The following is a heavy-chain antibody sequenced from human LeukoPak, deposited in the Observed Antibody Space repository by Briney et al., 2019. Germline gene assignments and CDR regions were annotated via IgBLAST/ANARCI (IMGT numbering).Heavy chain of an antibody. CDR1: GFTFSSYA. J-gene: IGHJ6*02. V-gene: IGHV3-64*01. CDR3: ARDHRTYGMDV. CDR2: ISSNGDST. D-gene: IGHD3-16*02. Sequence: GGSLRLSCTASGFTFSSYAIHWLRQAPGKGLEYVSVISSNGDSTYYANSVKGRFTISRDNSKNTLYLQMGSLRAEDMAVYYCARDHRTYGMDVWGQGTTVTVSS.